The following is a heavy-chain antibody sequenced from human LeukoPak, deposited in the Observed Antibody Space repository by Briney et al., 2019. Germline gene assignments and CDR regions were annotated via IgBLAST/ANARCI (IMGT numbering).Heavy chain of an antibody. J-gene: IGHJ4*02. CDR3: ARENCSGGSCYDHFDY. V-gene: IGHV1-69*05. D-gene: IGHD2-15*01. CDR1: GGTFSSYA. Sequence: SVKVSCKASGGTFSSYAISWVRQAPGQGLEWMGGIIPIFGTANYAQKLQGRVTITTDEYTSTAYMELSRLRSEDTAVYDCARENCSGGSCYDHFDYWGQGTLVTVSS. CDR2: IIPIFGTA.